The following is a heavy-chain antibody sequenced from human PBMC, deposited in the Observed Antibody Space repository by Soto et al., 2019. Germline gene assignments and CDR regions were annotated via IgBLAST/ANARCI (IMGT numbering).Heavy chain of an antibody. V-gene: IGHV3-23*01. CDR1: ECAVANFS. Sequence: PGGALGLSCAATECAVANFSATWIRRLPVRVLEYVSASSGGGCITYYADSVKGWVTISSDNSTTTLFLQMNSLRGEDTAVYYCAKVGMTGRIRAFFDYWGQGTPVTVSS. CDR3: AKVGMTGRIRAFFDY. D-gene: IGHD1-1*01. J-gene: IGHJ4*02. CDR2: SSGGGCIT.